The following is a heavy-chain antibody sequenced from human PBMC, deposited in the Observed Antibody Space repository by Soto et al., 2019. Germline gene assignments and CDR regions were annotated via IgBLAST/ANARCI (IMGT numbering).Heavy chain of an antibody. D-gene: IGHD3-10*01. CDR1: GGSISSGGYY. J-gene: IGHJ5*02. CDR3: AREEVAYYGSGSYNWFEP. V-gene: IGHV4-31*03. CDR2: IYYSGST. Sequence: SETLSLTCTVSGGSISSGGYYWSWIRQHPGKGLEWIGYIYYSGSTYYNPSLKSRVTISVDTSKNQFSLKLSSVTAADTAVYYCAREEVAYYGSGSYNWFEPWGQGTLVTVSS.